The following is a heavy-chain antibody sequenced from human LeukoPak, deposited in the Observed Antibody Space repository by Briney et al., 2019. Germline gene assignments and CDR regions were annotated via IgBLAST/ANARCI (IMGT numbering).Heavy chain of an antibody. CDR1: GGSISSGGYY. CDR3: ARVPLVATYYYFYYMDV. CDR2: IYYSGTT. D-gene: IGHD5-12*01. V-gene: IGHV4-31*03. J-gene: IGHJ6*03. Sequence: SQTLSLTCTVSGGSISSGGYYWSWIRQHPGKGLEWIGFIYYSGTTYYNPSLKSRVTISVDTSKNQFSLKLSSVTAADTAVYFCARVPLVATYYYFYYMDVWGKGTTVTISS.